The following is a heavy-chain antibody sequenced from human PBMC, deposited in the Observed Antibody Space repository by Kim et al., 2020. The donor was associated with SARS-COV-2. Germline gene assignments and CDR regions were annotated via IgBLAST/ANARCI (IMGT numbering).Heavy chain of an antibody. V-gene: IGHV3-23*01. CDR2: GGSN. J-gene: IGHJ6*02. Sequence: GGSNYYTDSMKGRFSISIDNSKSTLYLEVSSLGAEDTAVYFCARESDGLDVWGQGTTVTVSS. CDR3: ARESDGLDV. D-gene: IGHD6-25*01.